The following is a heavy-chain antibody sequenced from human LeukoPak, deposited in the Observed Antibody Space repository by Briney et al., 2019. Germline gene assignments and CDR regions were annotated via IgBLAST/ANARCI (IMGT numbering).Heavy chain of an antibody. V-gene: IGHV3-64*01. CDR1: GFTFSSYA. J-gene: IGHJ6*03. CDR2: ISSNGGST. Sequence: GGSLRLSCAASGFTFSSYAMHWVRQAPGKGLEYVSAISSNGGSTYYANSVKGRFTISRDNSKNTLYLQMGSLRAEDMAVYCCARARSGSYYYYYMDVWGKGTTVTISS. D-gene: IGHD1-26*01. CDR3: ARARSGSYYYYYMDV.